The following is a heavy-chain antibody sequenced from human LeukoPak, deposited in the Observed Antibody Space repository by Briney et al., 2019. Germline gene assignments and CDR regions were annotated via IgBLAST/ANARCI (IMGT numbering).Heavy chain of an antibody. J-gene: IGHJ4*02. CDR3: ARDGSSNYWYLNL. D-gene: IGHD6-13*01. Sequence: GGSLRLSCAASGFAFSSYAMSWVRQAPGKGLEWVSSISGTGGRTYYADSVKGRFTISRDNSKNTLDLQMNSLRDDDTAVYYCARDGSSNYWYLNLWGQGTLVTVSS. V-gene: IGHV3-23*01. CDR1: GFAFSSYA. CDR2: ISGTGGRT.